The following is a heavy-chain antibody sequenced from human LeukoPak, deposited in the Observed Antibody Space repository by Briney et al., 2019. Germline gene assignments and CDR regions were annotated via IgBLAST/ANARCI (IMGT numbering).Heavy chain of an antibody. D-gene: IGHD6-13*01. CDR3: ARVSSAAALDY. J-gene: IGHJ4*02. V-gene: IGHV4-34*01. CDR1: GYSISSGYY. Sequence: PSETLSLTCSVSGYSISSGYYWSWIRQPPGKGLEWIGEINHSGSTNYNPSLKSRVTISVDTSKNQFSLKLSSVTAADTAVYYCARVSSAAALDYWGQGTLVTVSS. CDR2: INHSGST.